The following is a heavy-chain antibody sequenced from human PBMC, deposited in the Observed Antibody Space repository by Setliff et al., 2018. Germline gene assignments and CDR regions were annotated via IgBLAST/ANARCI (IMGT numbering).Heavy chain of an antibody. Sequence: LSLTCAASGFTFDDYGMSWVRQAPGKGLEWVSSVSIGQTHIYYAGSVKGRFTISRDNAKNSLYLQMNSLRVEDTAVYFCAREPFPYYFDYWGQGTLVTVSS. V-gene: IGHV3-21*01. CDR3: AREPFPYYFDY. J-gene: IGHJ4*02. CDR2: VSIGQTHI. CDR1: GFTFDDYG.